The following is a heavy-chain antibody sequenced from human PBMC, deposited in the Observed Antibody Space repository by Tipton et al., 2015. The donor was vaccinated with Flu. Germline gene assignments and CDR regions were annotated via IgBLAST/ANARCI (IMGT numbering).Heavy chain of an antibody. CDR2: ISGYNGNI. V-gene: IGHV1-18*01. D-gene: IGHD6-19*01. J-gene: IGHJ6*02. CDR1: GYTFTNYG. Sequence: QLVQSGAEVKKPGASVKVSCKATGYTFTNYGISWVRQAPGQGLEWMGWISGYNGNINYAQKLQGRVTMTTDTSTDTAYMELRSLRFDDTAVYYCAKGYGSPDVWGQGTTVTVSS. CDR3: AKGYGSPDV.